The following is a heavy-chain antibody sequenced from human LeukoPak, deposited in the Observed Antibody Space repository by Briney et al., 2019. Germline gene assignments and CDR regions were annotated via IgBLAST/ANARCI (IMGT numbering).Heavy chain of an antibody. CDR2: IYYSAST. CDR1: GGSISSYY. Sequence: SETLSLTCTVSGGSISSYYWSWIRQPPGKGLEWIGYIYYSASTKYTPSLKRRVTISVDTSKNQFSLKLSSVTAADTDVYYCAREGYETPNYFDYWGQGTLVTVSS. D-gene: IGHD5-12*01. J-gene: IGHJ4*02. V-gene: IGHV4-59*01. CDR3: AREGYETPNYFDY.